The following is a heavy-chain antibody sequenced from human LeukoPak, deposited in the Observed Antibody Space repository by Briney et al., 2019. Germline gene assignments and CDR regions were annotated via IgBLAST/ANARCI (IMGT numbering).Heavy chain of an antibody. J-gene: IGHJ4*02. CDR3: ASYYGSGSITSGHFDY. Sequence: GGSLRLSCAASGFTVSSNYMSWVRQAPGKGLEGVSVIYSGGSTYYADSVKGRFTISRDNSKNTLYLQMNSLRAEDTAVYYCASYYGSGSITSGHFDYWGQGTLVTVSS. CDR2: IYSGGST. D-gene: IGHD3-10*01. CDR1: GFTVSSNY. V-gene: IGHV3-66*01.